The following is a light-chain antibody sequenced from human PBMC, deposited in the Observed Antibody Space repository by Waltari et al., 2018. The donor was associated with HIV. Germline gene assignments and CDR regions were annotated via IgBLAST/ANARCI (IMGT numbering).Light chain of an antibody. Sequence: QSVLTQPPSASGTPGQRVTISCSGSSSNIASNYVYWSHQLPDPAPNLLIYRNNQRPSGVPDRFSGSKSGTSASLAISGLRSEDEADYYCAAWDTSLSGSVVFGGGTKLTVL. J-gene: IGLJ2*01. V-gene: IGLV1-47*01. CDR1: SSNIASNY. CDR3: AAWDTSLSGSVV. CDR2: RNN.